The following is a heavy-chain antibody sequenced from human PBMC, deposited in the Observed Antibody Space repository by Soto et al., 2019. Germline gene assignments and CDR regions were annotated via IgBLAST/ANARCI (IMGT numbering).Heavy chain of an antibody. Sequence: GGSLRLSCAASGFTFSSYEMNWVRQAPGKGLEWVSYISSSGSTIYYADSVKGRFTISRDNAKNSLYLQMNSLGAEDTAVYYCARGGYSSSSSTVDYWGQGTLVTVSS. V-gene: IGHV3-48*03. J-gene: IGHJ4*02. CDR1: GFTFSSYE. CDR2: ISSSGSTI. CDR3: ARGGYSSSSSTVDY. D-gene: IGHD6-6*01.